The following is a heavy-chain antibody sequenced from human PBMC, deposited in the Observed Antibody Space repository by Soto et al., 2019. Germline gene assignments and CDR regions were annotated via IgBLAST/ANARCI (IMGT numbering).Heavy chain of an antibody. CDR2: ISYDGSNK. D-gene: IGHD5-12*01. J-gene: IGHJ6*02. Sequence: PGGSLRLSCAASGFTFSSYGMHWVRQAPGKGLEWVAVISYDGSNKYYADSVKGRFTISRDNSKNTLYLQMNSLRAEDTAVYYCAKGHSGEMATIKYYYYYGMDVWGQGTTVTVSS. V-gene: IGHV3-30*18. CDR3: AKGHSGEMATIKYYYYYGMDV. CDR1: GFTFSSYG.